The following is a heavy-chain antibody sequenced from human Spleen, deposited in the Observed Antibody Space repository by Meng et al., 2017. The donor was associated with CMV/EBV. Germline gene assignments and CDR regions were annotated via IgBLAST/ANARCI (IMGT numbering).Heavy chain of an antibody. CDR1: GDSVYSNSAD. J-gene: IGHJ4*02. CDR3: ARDPGATGYFDY. CDR2: TYNRSKWYN. Sequence: SGDSVYSNSADWNWIRQSPSRGLEWLGRTYNRSKWYNDYAVSVKSRITINPDTSKNQFSLQLNSVTPEDTAVYYCARDPGATGYFDYWGQGTLVTVSS. D-gene: IGHD7-27*01. V-gene: IGHV6-1*01.